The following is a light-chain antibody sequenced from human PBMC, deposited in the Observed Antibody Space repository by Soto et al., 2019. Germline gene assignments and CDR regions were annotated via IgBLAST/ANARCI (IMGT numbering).Light chain of an antibody. CDR1: QTVSSY. CDR3: QQSYITPPT. J-gene: IGKJ1*01. Sequence: DIQMTQSPSSLSASVGERVTITCRASQTVSSYLNWYQQKPGKAPKLLIYAASTLQSGVPSRFSGSGSGTDFTLTISSLQPGAFATYYCQQSYITPPTFGQGTKVEIK. CDR2: AAS. V-gene: IGKV1-39*01.